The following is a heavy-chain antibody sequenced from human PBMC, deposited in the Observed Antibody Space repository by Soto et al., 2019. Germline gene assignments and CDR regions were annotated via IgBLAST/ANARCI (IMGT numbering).Heavy chain of an antibody. J-gene: IGHJ4*02. D-gene: IGHD2-15*01. Sequence: QVQLVQSGAEVKKPGASVKVSCKASGYTFTSYYMHWVRQAPGQGLEWMGIISPSGGSTTYAQKFEGRVRMTRDTCTSTVYMELSSRRSEDTAVYYGARVYCSGGGCYGIDYWGQGTLVAVSS. CDR3: ARVYCSGGGCYGIDY. CDR1: GYTFTSYY. CDR2: ISPSGGST. V-gene: IGHV1-46*01.